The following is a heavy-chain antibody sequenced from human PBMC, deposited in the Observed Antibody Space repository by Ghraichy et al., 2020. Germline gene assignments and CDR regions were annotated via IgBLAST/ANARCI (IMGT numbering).Heavy chain of an antibody. CDR3: ARAEPGERYQLLSVGSQFQH. V-gene: IGHV3-30-3*01. J-gene: IGHJ1*01. CDR2: LSYDGSIQ. D-gene: IGHD2-2*01. Sequence: GGSLRLSCAASGFTFSTYAMHWVRQAPGEGLEWVALLSYDGSIQYYAGSVKGRFTVSRDNFKNTLYLQMNSLSIEDTAVYYCARAEPGERYQLLSVGSQFQHWGQGTLVTVSS. CDR1: GFTFSTYA.